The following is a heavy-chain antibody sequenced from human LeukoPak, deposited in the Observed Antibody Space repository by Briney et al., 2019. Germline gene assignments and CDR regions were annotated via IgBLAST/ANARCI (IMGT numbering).Heavy chain of an antibody. J-gene: IGHJ4*02. CDR1: GFTFSSYA. CDR2: ISGSGGST. V-gene: IGHV3-23*01. Sequence: GGSLRLSCAASGFTFSSYAMSWVRQAPGKGLEWVSAISGSGGSTYYADSVKGRFTISRDNSKNTLYLQMNSLRAEDTAVYYCAKDNMNRLYSSRGPSDYWGQGTLVTVSS. CDR3: AKDNMNRLYSSRGPSDY. D-gene: IGHD6-13*01.